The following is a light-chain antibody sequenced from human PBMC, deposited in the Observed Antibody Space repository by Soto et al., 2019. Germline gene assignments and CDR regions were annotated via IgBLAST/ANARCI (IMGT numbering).Light chain of an antibody. V-gene: IGLV1-40*01. J-gene: IGLJ3*02. Sequence: QPVLTQPPSVSGAPGQRVTISCTGNNSNLGAGYDVHWYQQLPGAAPKLVIFGNRNRPSGVPERFSGSKSGTSASLAITGLQAEDEADYYCQAYAYSLTAFVFGGGTKLTVL. CDR2: GNR. CDR3: QAYAYSLTAFV. CDR1: NSNLGAGYD.